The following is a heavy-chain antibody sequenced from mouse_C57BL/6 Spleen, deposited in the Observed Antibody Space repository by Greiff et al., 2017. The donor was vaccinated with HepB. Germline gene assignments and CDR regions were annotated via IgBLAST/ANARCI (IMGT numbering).Heavy chain of an antibody. J-gene: IGHJ4*01. CDR2: INPSNGGT. D-gene: IGHD2-4*01. CDR3: ARSIYYDFTAGYYYAMDY. V-gene: IGHV1-53*01. CDR1: GYTFTSYW. Sequence: QVQLKQPGTELVKPGASVKLSCKASGYTFTSYWMHWVKQRPGQGLEWIGNINPSNGGTNYNEKFKSKATLTVDKSSSTAYMQLSSLTSEDSAVYYCARSIYYDFTAGYYYAMDYWGQGTSVTVSS.